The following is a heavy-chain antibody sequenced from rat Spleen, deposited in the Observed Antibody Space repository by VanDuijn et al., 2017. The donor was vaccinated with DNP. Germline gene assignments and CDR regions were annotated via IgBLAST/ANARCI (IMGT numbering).Heavy chain of an antibody. CDR3: ATPSY. J-gene: IGHJ2*01. D-gene: IGHD3-5*01. CDR1: GFTFSTAW. CDR2: IKAKSNNYAT. Sequence: EVQLVESGGGLVQPGSSLKLSCATSGFTFSTAWLYWYRQFPDKRLEWVARIKAKSNNYATDYTESVKGRFTISRDDSKSSIYLQMNNLKEEDTAIYFCATPSYWGQGVMVTVSS. V-gene: IGHV6-6*01.